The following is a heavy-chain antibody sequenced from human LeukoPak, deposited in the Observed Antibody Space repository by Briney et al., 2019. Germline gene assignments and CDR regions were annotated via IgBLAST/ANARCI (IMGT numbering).Heavy chain of an antibody. CDR2: TYYRSKWYN. D-gene: IGHD6-13*01. CDR1: GDSVSSNSAA. CDR3: ASSGAAQNWFDP. V-gene: IGHV6-1*01. J-gene: IGHJ5*02. Sequence: SQTLSLTCAISGDSVSSNSAAWNWIRQPPSRGLEWLGRTYYRSKWYNDYAVSVKSRITINPDTSKNQFSLQLNSVTPEDTAVYYCASSGAAQNWFDPWGQGTLVTVSS.